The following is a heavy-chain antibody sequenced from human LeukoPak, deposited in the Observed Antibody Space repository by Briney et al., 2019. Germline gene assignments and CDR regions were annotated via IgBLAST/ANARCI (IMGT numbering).Heavy chain of an antibody. V-gene: IGHV1-2*02. Sequence: GASVKVSCKTSGYTFTGYYMHWVRQAPGQGLEWMGWINPNSGGTNYAQKFQGRVTMTRDTSISTAYMELSRLRSDDTAVYYCARVPHYYDSSGYYTDYWGQGTLVTVSS. J-gene: IGHJ4*02. CDR1: GYTFTGYY. CDR2: INPNSGGT. D-gene: IGHD3-22*01. CDR3: ARVPHYYDSSGYYTDY.